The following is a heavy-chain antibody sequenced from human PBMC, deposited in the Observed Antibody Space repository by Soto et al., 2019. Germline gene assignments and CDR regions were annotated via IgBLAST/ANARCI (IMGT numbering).Heavy chain of an antibody. CDR1: GFTFSSYE. V-gene: IGHV3-48*03. CDR2: ISSSGSTI. Sequence: GGSLRLSCAASGFTFSSYEMNWVRQAPGKGLEWVSYISSSGSTIYYADSVKGRFTISRDNAKNSLYLQMNSLRAEDTAVYYCAKGRCYYGSGSYYAYGMDVWGQGTTVTVS. D-gene: IGHD3-10*01. J-gene: IGHJ6*02. CDR3: AKGRCYYGSGSYYAYGMDV.